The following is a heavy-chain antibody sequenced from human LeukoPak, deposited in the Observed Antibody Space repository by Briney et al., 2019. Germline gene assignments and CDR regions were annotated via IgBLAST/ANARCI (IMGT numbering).Heavy chain of an antibody. Sequence: PSETLSLTCAVYGGSFSGYYWSWIRQPPGKGLEWIGEINHSGSTNYNPSLKSRVTISVDTSKNQFSLKLSSVTAADTAVYYCARLMGYCSSTSCYAWWFDPWGQRTLVTVSS. J-gene: IGHJ5*02. CDR2: INHSGST. V-gene: IGHV4-34*01. D-gene: IGHD2-2*01. CDR3: ARLMGYCSSTSCYAWWFDP. CDR1: GGSFSGYY.